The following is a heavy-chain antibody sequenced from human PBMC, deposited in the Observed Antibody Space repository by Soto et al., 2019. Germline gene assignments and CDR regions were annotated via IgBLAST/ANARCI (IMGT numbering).Heavy chain of an antibody. CDR3: TTDEPSSGWFDY. CDR2: IKSKTDGGTT. Sequence: PGGSLRLSCXASGFTFSNAWMSWVRQAPGKGLEWVGRIKSKTDGGTTDYAAPVKGRFTISRDDSKNTLYLQMNSLKTEGTAVYYCTTDEPSSGWFDYWGQGTLVTVSS. D-gene: IGHD6-19*01. J-gene: IGHJ4*02. CDR1: GFTFSNAW. V-gene: IGHV3-15*01.